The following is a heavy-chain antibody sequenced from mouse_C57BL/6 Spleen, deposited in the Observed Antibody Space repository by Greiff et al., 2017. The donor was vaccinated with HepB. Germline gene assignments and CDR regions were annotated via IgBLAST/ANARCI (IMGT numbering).Heavy chain of an antibody. CDR1: GFTFSNYW. D-gene: IGHD1-1*01. Sequence: EVKLVESGGGLVQPGGSMKLSCVASGFTFSNYWMNWVRQSPEKGLEWVAQIRLKSDNYATHYAESVKGRFTISRDESKSSVYLQMNNLRAEETGIYYCTGLQFDYWGQGTTLTVSS. J-gene: IGHJ2*01. CDR3: TGLQFDY. V-gene: IGHV6-3*01. CDR2: IRLKSDNYAT.